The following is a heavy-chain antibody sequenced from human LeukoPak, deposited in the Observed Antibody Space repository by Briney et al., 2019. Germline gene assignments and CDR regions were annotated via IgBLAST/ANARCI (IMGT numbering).Heavy chain of an antibody. V-gene: IGHV3-23*01. CDR3: ARDMDSSSHYFDY. D-gene: IGHD6-6*01. CDR2: ISGSGGST. Sequence: QAGGSLRLSCAASGFTFSSYAMSWVRQAPGKGLEWVSAISGSGGSTYYADSVKGRFTISRDNSKNTLYLQMNSLRAEDTAVYYCARDMDSSSHYFDYWGQGALVTVSS. CDR1: GFTFSSYA. J-gene: IGHJ4*02.